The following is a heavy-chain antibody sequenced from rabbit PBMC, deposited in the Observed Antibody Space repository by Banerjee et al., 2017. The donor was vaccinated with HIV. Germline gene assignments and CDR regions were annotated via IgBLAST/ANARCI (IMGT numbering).Heavy chain of an antibody. J-gene: IGHJ3*01. V-gene: IGHV1S45*01. D-gene: IGHD8-1*01. CDR2: IYTGSDNT. Sequence: QEQLVESGGGLVQPEGSLTLTCTASGFSFSSSGYMCWVRQAPGKGLEWIGCIYTGSDNTYYASWAKGRFTISKTSSTTVTLQMTSLTVADTATYFCARNIYAGDGYSKLWGQGTLVTVS. CDR3: ARNIYAGDGYSKL. CDR1: GFSFSSSGY.